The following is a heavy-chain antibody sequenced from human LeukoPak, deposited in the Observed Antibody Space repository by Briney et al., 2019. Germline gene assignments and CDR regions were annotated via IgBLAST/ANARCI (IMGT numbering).Heavy chain of an antibody. CDR2: IYYSGST. CDR1: GGSFSSHY. V-gene: IGHV4-59*11. D-gene: IGHD1-26*01. J-gene: IGHJ3*02. Sequence: SETLSLTCAVYGGSFSSHYWSWIRQPPGKGLEWIGYIYYSGSTNYNPSLKSRVTISVDTSKNQFSLKLSSVTAADTAVYYCARDIGSGDAFDIWGQGTMVTVSS. CDR3: ARDIGSGDAFDI.